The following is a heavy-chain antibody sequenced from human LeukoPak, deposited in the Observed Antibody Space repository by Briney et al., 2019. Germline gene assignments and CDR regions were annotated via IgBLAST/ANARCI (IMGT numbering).Heavy chain of an antibody. Sequence: GRSLRLSCAASGFTFSSYGMHWVRQAPGKGLEWVAVISYDGSNKYYADSVKGRFTISRDNSKNTLYLQVNSLRAEDTAVYYCAKNMFWGPYAFDIWGQGTMVTVSS. V-gene: IGHV3-30*18. D-gene: IGHD3-16*01. CDR1: GFTFSSYG. J-gene: IGHJ3*02. CDR3: AKNMFWGPYAFDI. CDR2: ISYDGSNK.